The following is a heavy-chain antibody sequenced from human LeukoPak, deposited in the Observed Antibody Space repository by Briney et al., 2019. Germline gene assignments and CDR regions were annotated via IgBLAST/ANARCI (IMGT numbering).Heavy chain of an antibody. J-gene: IGHJ4*02. CDR2: IATDGGGT. D-gene: IGHD3-10*01. CDR3: MTRDTSGY. CDR1: GITHSTYA. Sequence: GGSLRLSCSGSGITHSTYAMHWVRQAPGKGLEYGSAIATDGGGTYYAVSVKGRFTISRDKSKNTLYLHMRRLRAEDTAVYYCMTRDTSGYWGQGTLVTVSS. V-gene: IGHV3-64D*09.